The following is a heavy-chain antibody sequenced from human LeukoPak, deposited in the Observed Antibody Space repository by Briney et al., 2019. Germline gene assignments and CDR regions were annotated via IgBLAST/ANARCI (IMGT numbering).Heavy chain of an antibody. J-gene: IGHJ4*03. V-gene: IGHV3-23*01. CDR1: GFTFRDFA. Sequence: GGSLRLSCAASGFTFRDFAMSWVRQAPGKGLEWVSAISGDAHSTYYADSLKGRFTISRDNSKNTLYLQMNSLRAADTATYFCVKDAPLPFDFWGQGTMVIVSS. CDR3: VKDAPLPFDF. CDR2: ISGDAHST.